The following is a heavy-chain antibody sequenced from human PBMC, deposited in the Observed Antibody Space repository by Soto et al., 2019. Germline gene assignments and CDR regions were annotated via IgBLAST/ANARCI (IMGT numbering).Heavy chain of an antibody. Sequence: EEQLLESGGGLVQPGGSLRLSCAASGFTFSNYALSWVRQAPGKGLEWVSIISGSGGSTYYADSVKGRFTISRDNSKNTLFLQMNSLRAEDTAVYYCAKRSSGPYPVDSWGQGTLVTVSS. D-gene: IGHD6-25*01. CDR1: GFTFSNYA. V-gene: IGHV3-23*01. CDR2: ISGSGGST. J-gene: IGHJ4*02. CDR3: AKRSSGPYPVDS.